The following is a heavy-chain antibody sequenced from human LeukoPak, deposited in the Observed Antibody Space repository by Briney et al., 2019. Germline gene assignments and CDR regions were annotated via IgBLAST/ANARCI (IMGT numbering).Heavy chain of an antibody. Sequence: GGSLRLSCAASGFTFSSYAMHWVRQAPGKGLEWVAIISYDGSNKYYADSVKGRFTISRDNSKNTLYLQMNSLRAEDTAVYYCASHKVGATSFDYWGQGTLVTVSS. CDR1: GFTFSSYA. CDR2: ISYDGSNK. CDR3: ASHKVGATSFDY. J-gene: IGHJ4*02. D-gene: IGHD1-26*01. V-gene: IGHV3-30*04.